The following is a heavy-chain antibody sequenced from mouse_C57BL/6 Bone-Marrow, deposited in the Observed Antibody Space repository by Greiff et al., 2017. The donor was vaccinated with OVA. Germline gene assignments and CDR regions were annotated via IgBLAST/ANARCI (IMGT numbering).Heavy chain of an antibody. Sequence: EVKLQESGPGLVKPSQSLSLTCSVTGYSITSGYYWNWIRQFPGNKLEWMGYISYDGSNNYNPSLKNRIPITRDTSKNQFFLKLNSVTTEDTATYYCARGGYYYGSTYWYFDVWGTGTTVTVSS. J-gene: IGHJ1*03. CDR1: GYSITSGYY. D-gene: IGHD1-1*01. CDR3: ARGGYYYGSTYWYFDV. V-gene: IGHV3-6*01. CDR2: ISYDGSN.